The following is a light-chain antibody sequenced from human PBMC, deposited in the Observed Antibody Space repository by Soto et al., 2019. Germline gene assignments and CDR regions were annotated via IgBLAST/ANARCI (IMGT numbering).Light chain of an antibody. V-gene: IGLV2-23*02. CDR1: SSDVGSYNL. CDR3: CSYAGSSTWV. Sequence: QSVLTQPASVSGSPGQSITISCTGTSSDVGSYNLVSWYQPHPGKAPKLMIYEVSKRPSGVSNRFSGSKSGNTASLTISGLQAEDEADYYCCSYAGSSTWVFGTGTKVTVL. CDR2: EVS. J-gene: IGLJ1*01.